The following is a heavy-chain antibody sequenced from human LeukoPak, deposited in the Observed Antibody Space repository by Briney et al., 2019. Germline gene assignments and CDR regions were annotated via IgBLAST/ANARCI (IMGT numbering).Heavy chain of an antibody. J-gene: IGHJ6*02. V-gene: IGHV3-66*01. Sequence: GGSLGLSCVASGFTVSSNYMSWVRQAPGKGLEWVSVIYSGGSTYYAGSVKGRFTISRDNSKNTLYLQMNSLRAEDTAVYYCARAVAAAGDYYYYGMDVWGQGTTVTV. D-gene: IGHD6-13*01. CDR2: IYSGGST. CDR3: ARAVAAAGDYYYYGMDV. CDR1: GFTVSSNY.